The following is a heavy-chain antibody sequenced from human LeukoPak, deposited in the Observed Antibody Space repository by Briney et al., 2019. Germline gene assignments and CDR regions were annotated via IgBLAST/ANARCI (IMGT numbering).Heavy chain of an antibody. J-gene: IGHJ6*03. CDR3: ARYTGGELLYYYYYMDV. D-gene: IGHD1-7*01. V-gene: IGHV3-53*01. Sequence: PGGSLRLSCAASGFTVSSNYMSWVRQAPGKGLEWVSVIYSGGSTYYADSVKGRFTISRDNSKNTLYLQMDSLRAEDTAVYYCARYTGGELLYYYYYMDVWGKGTTVTVSS. CDR2: IYSGGST. CDR1: GFTVSSNY.